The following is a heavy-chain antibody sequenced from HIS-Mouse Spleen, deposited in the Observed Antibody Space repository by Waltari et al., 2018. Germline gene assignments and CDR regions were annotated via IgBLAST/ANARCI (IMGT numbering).Heavy chain of an antibody. CDR2: IYYSGST. J-gene: IGHJ4*02. V-gene: IGHV4-39*01. CDR3: ARHEGQQLVTSLFDY. CDR1: GGSISSSSYY. D-gene: IGHD6-13*01. Sequence: QLQLQESGPGLVKPSEPLSLTCTVPGGSISSSSYYWGWIRHPPGKGLEWIGSIYYSGSTYYNPSLKSRVTISVDTSKNQFSLKLSSVTAADTAVYYCARHEGQQLVTSLFDYWGQGTLVTVSS.